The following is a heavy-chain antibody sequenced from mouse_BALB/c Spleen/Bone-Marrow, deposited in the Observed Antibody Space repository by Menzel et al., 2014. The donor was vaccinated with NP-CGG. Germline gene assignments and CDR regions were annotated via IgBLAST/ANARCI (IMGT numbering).Heavy chain of an antibody. CDR1: GFTFSSYA. CDR3: ARHGITRLLDY. Sequence: EVKLVESGGGIVKPGGSLKLSCAASGFTFSSYAMSWVRQTPEKRLGWVATISSGGSYTYYPDSVKGRFTISRDNAKNTLYLQMSSLRSEDTAMYYCARHGITRLLDYWGQGTTLTVSS. J-gene: IGHJ2*01. V-gene: IGHV5-9-3*01. CDR2: ISSGGSYT. D-gene: IGHD2-4*01.